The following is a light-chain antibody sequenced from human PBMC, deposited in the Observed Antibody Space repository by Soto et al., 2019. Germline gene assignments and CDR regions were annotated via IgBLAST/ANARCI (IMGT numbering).Light chain of an antibody. CDR3: QSYDNTLSGPIYV. CDR1: TSNIGAGYD. J-gene: IGLJ1*01. CDR2: GNT. V-gene: IGLV1-40*01. Sequence: QSVLTQPPSVSGALGQRVTISCTGITSNIGAGYDVHWYQLPPGRAPKLLIYGNTNRPSGVPDRFSGSKSATSASLAITGLQAEDEAIYYCQSYDNTLSGPIYVFGTGTKLTVL.